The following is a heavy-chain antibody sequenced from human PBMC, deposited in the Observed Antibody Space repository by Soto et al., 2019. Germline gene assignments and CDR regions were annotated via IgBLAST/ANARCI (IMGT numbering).Heavy chain of an antibody. J-gene: IGHJ6*03. D-gene: IGHD3-9*01. CDR3: ARTVLGPDLLADSFVDYYYYMDV. V-gene: IGHV4-59*08. CDR1: GGSISNLY. CDR2: VYYTGST. Sequence: QVQLQESGPGLVRPSETLSLTCTVSGGSISNLYWSWIRQPPGKGLEWIGYVYYTGSTSYNPSLKRRVTFSADSSRGQFSLRLNSVTAADTAVYYCARTVLGPDLLADSFVDYYYYMDVWGQGTTVTVSS.